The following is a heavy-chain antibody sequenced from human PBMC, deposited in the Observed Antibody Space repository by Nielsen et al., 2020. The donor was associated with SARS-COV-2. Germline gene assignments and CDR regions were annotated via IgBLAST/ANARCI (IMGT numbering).Heavy chain of an antibody. Sequence: GGSLRLSCAASGFTFDDYGMSWVRQAPGKGLEWVSVISGGDSTYYADSVKGRFTISRDNSKNTLYLQMNSLRAEDTAVYYCARAGARTIFGVVIADYGMDVWGQGTTVTVSS. CDR3: ARAGARTIFGVVIADYGMDV. CDR1: GFTFDDYG. V-gene: IGHV3-66*01. D-gene: IGHD3-3*01. CDR2: ISGGDST. J-gene: IGHJ6*02.